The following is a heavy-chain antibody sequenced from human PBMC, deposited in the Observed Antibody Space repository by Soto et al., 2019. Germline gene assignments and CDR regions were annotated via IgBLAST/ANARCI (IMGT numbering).Heavy chain of an antibody. CDR1: GGAIISGGYY. D-gene: IGHD4-17*01. CDR3: ARAAHDYGDYVGNWFDP. V-gene: IGHV4-31*03. Sequence: SETLSLTCTVSGGAIISGGYYFICIRQHPWKGLEWIGYIYYSGSTYYNPSPKSRVTISVDTSKNQFSLKLSSVTAADTAVYYCARAAHDYGDYVGNWFDPWGQGTLVTVSS. CDR2: IYYSGST. J-gene: IGHJ5*02.